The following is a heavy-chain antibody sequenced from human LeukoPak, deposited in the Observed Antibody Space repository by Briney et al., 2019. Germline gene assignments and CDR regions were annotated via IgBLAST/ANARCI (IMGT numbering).Heavy chain of an antibody. J-gene: IGHJ2*01. V-gene: IGHV3-21*01. Sequence: GGSLRLSCAASGFTFSSYGMNWVRQAPGKGLEWVSFVSIGGSFIYYADSVKGRFTISRDDAKNSLYLEMNSLTAEDTAEYYCARNKINTVATGWYFDLWGRGTLVSVSA. CDR3: ARNKINTVATGWYFDL. D-gene: IGHD4-23*01. CDR2: VSIGGSFI. CDR1: GFTFSSYG.